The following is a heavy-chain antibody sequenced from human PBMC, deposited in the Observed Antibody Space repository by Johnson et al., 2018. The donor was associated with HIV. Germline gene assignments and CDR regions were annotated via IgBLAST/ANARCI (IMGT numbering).Heavy chain of an antibody. J-gene: IGHJ3*02. Sequence: MQLVESGGGLVQPGGSLRLSCAASGFTVSSNYMSWVRQAPGKGLEWFSAIGTAGDTYYPGSVKGRFTISRENANNMVYLQMNSLRPEDTAVYYCARDGRDMVTRGAFDIWGQGTVVTVS. CDR1: GFTVSSNY. CDR3: ARDGRDMVTRGAFDI. D-gene: IGHD5-18*01. CDR2: IGTAGDT. V-gene: IGHV3-66*02.